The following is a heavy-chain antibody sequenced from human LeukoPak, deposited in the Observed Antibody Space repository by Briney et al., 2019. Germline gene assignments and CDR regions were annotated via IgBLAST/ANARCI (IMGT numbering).Heavy chain of an antibody. CDR2: ISNSGST. CDR3: ACDENLKITVARYC. J-gene: IGHJ4*02. D-gene: IGHD6-19*01. CDR1: GGPNSGGDYH. V-gene: IGHV4-39*01. Sequence: SETLSLICSVSGGPNSGGDYHCAWIRQPPGKGLEWIGTISNSGSTYYDPSLKSRVTISVDTTKRQFSLKLRSVTAADTAFYYWACDENLKITVARYCWGQGTLVTVSS.